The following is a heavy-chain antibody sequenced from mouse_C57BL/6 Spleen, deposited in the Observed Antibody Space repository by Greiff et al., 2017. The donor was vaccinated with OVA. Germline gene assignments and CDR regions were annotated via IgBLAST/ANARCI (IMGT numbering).Heavy chain of an antibody. J-gene: IGHJ3*01. Sequence: VQMQQYGSELVKPGASVKISCKASGYAFSSSWMNWVKQRPGKGLEWIGRIYPGDGDTNYNGKFKGKATLTADKSSSTAYMQLSSLTSEDSAVYFCARSGSSQAWFAYWGQGTLVTVSA. V-gene: IGHV1-82*01. D-gene: IGHD1-1*01. CDR1: GYAFSSSW. CDR3: ARSGSSQAWFAY. CDR2: IYPGDGDT.